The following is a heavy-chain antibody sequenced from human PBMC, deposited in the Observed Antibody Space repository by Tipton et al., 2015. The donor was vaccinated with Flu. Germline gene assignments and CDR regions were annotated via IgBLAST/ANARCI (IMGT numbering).Heavy chain of an antibody. V-gene: IGHV4-59*08. CDR1: GGSIGSHY. CDR2: IYYSGST. J-gene: IGHJ6*02. Sequence: LRLSCSVSGGSIGSHYWSWIRQPPGKGLEWIGYIYYSGSTNYNPSLKSRVTISVDGSKNQLFLQLSSVTAADTAVYYCARRPSSSSYFYFNGMDVWGLGTTVTVSS. D-gene: IGHD6-6*01. CDR3: ARRPSSSSYFYFNGMDV.